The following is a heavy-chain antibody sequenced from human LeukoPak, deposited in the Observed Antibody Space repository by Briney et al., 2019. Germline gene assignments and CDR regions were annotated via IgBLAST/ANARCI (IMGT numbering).Heavy chain of an antibody. D-gene: IGHD2-15*01. J-gene: IGHJ4*02. V-gene: IGHV3-48*04. Sequence: GGSLRLSCAASGFTFSSYSMNWVRQAPGKGLEWVSYISSSSSTIYYADSVKGRFTISRDNAKNSLYLQMNSLRAEDTAVYYCARIYCSGGSCTGGFDYWGQGTLVTVSS. CDR1: GFTFSSYS. CDR3: ARIYCSGGSCTGGFDY. CDR2: ISSSSSTI.